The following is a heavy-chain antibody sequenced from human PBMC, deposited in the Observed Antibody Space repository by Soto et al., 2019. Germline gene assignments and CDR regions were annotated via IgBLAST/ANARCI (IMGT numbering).Heavy chain of an antibody. CDR1: RFTFSNYS. D-gene: IGHD2-15*01. J-gene: IGHJ6*02. Sequence: GGSLRLSCAASRFTFSNYSMNWVRQAPGKGLEWVSYISSSSSTMYYADSVKGRFIISRDNAKNSLYLQMNSLRDDDTAVYYCARDPGVRGGSRVAIYYYYGMDVWGQGTTVTVSS. V-gene: IGHV3-48*02. CDR3: ARDPGVRGGSRVAIYYYYGMDV. CDR2: ISSSSSTM.